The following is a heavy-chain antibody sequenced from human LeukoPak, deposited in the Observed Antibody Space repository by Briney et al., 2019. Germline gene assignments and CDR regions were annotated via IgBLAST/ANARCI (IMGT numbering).Heavy chain of an antibody. D-gene: IGHD2-15*01. CDR3: ARASYIYCSGGSCYPELSWFDP. V-gene: IGHV4-61*02. Sequence: SSETLSLTCTVSGGSISSGSYYWSRIRQPAGKGLEWIGRIYTSGSTNYNPSLKSRVTISVDTSKNQFSLKLSSVTAADTAVYYCARASYIYCSGGSCYPELSWFDPWGQGTLVTVSS. CDR1: GGSISSGSYY. CDR2: IYTSGST. J-gene: IGHJ5*02.